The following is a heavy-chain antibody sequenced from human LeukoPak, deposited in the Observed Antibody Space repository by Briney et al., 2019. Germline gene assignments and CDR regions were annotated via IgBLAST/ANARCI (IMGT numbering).Heavy chain of an antibody. V-gene: IGHV4-61*01. D-gene: IGHD1-26*01. Sequence: SETLSLTCNVSGGSVSSGSYYWSWIRQPPGKGLEWIGHVYYNGTPRHNPHFKSRATISIDTSKKQFSLKLSSVTAADTAVYFCARDLGGSPYYYGLDVWGLGLTVTVSS. CDR1: GGSVSSGSYY. CDR2: VYYNGTP. CDR3: ARDLGGSPYYYGLDV. J-gene: IGHJ6*02.